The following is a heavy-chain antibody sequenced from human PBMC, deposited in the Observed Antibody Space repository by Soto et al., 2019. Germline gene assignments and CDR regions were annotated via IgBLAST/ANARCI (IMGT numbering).Heavy chain of an antibody. V-gene: IGHV3-33*01. D-gene: IGHD6-19*01. CDR3: ARGYSSGWYSDLHFDY. J-gene: IGHJ4*02. CDR1: GFTFSSYG. Sequence: GGSLRLSCAASGFTFSSYGMHWVRQAPGKGLEWVAVIWYDGSNKYYADSVKGRFTISRDNSKNTLYLQMNSLGAEDTAVYYCARGYSSGWYSDLHFDYWGQGTLVTVSS. CDR2: IWYDGSNK.